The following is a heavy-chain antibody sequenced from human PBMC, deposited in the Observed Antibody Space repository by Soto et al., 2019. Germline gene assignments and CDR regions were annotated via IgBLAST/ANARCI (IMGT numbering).Heavy chain of an antibody. V-gene: IGHV1-69*13. D-gene: IGHD3-22*01. J-gene: IGHJ5*02. CDR1: GGTFSSYA. CDR3: ARDREGGFDYYDSSGYLSRWFDP. CDR2: IIPIFGTA. Sequence: VKVSCKASGGTFSSYAISWVRQAPGQGLEWMGGIIPIFGTANYAQKFQGRVTITADESTSTAYMELSSLRSEDTAVYYCARDREGGFDYYDSSGYLSRWFDPWGQGTLVTVSS.